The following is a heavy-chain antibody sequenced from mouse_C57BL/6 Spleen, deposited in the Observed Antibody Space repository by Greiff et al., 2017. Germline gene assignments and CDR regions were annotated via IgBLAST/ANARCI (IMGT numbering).Heavy chain of an antibody. CDR2: IYPGSGST. Sequence: QVQLKQPGAELVKPGASVKMSCKASGYTFTSYWITWVKQRPGQGLEWIGDIYPGSGSTNYNEKFKSKATLTVDTSSSTAYMQLSGLTSEDSAVYYCARSELGRLDYWGQGTTLTVSS. CDR3: ARSELGRLDY. D-gene: IGHD4-1*01. J-gene: IGHJ2*01. V-gene: IGHV1-55*01. CDR1: GYTFTSYW.